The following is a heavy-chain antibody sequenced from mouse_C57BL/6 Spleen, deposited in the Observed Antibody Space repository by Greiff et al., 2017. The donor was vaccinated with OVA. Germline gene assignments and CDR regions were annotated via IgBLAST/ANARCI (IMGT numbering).Heavy chain of an antibody. V-gene: IGHV1-81*01. Sequence: VMLVESGAELARPGASVKLSCKASGYTFTSYGISWVKQRTGQGLEWIGEIYPRSGNTYYNEKFKGKATLTADKSSSTAYMELRSLTSEDSAVYFCARREENGSSWFAYWGQGTLVTVSA. CDR2: IYPRSGNT. J-gene: IGHJ3*01. CDR3: ARREENGSSWFAY. CDR1: GYTFTSYG. D-gene: IGHD1-1*01.